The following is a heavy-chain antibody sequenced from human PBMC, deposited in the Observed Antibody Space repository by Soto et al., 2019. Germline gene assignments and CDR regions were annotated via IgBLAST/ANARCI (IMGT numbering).Heavy chain of an antibody. Sequence: SGPTLVNPTQTLTLTCTFSGFSLSTSGVGVGWIRQPPGKALEWLALIYWNDDKRYSPSLKSRLTITKDTSKNQVVLTMTNMDPVDTATYYCAHRRGYYDSSGYYWDWFDPWGQGTLVTSPQ. CDR3: AHRRGYYDSSGYYWDWFDP. V-gene: IGHV2-5*01. CDR1: GFSLSTSGVG. J-gene: IGHJ5*02. CDR2: IYWNDDK. D-gene: IGHD3-22*01.